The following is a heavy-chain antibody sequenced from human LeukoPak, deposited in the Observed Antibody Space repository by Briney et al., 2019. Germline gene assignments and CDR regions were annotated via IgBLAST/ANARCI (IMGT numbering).Heavy chain of an antibody. CDR3: ARSLSTAGIDY. D-gene: IGHD2-2*01. CDR2: VFHSGST. CDR1: GYSISSCRY. Sequence: PSETLSLTCAVSGYSISSCRYWGWIRQPPGKGLEWIGSVFHSGSTYYNPSLKSRVTISVDTSKNHFSLNLRSVTAADTAVYYCARSLSTAGIDYWGQGTLVTVSS. J-gene: IGHJ4*02. V-gene: IGHV4-38-2*01.